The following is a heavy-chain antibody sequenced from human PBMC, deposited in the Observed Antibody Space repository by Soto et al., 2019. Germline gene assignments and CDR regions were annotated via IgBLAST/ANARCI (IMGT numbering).Heavy chain of an antibody. CDR2: MSYDGNNK. J-gene: IGHJ4*02. CDR1: GFTFSSYG. D-gene: IGHD2-8*01. V-gene: IGHV3-30*18. CDR3: AKGFISGGYCANGICYHFDY. Sequence: QVQLVESGGGVVQPGESLTLSCAASGFTFSSYGMHWVRQAPGKGLEWVAVMSYDGNNKYYADSVKGRFTVSRDNSRNTQFLQMNSLRVEDTAVYYCAKGFISGGYCANGICYHFDYWGQGTPVTVSS.